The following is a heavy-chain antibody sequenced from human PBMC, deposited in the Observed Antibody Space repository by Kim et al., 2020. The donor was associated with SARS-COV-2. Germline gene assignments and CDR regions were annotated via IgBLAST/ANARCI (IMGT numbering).Heavy chain of an antibody. V-gene: IGHV3-30*04. CDR1: GFTFSSYA. D-gene: IGHD2-2*01. CDR2: ISYDGSNK. CDR3: ARVPRPIVVVPAAIGY. Sequence: GGSLRLSCAASGFTFSSYAMHWVRQAPGKGLEWVAVISYDGSNKYYADSVKGRFTISRDNSKNTLYLQMNSLRAEDTAVYYCARVPRPIVVVPAAIGYCGQGTLVTVSS. J-gene: IGHJ4*02.